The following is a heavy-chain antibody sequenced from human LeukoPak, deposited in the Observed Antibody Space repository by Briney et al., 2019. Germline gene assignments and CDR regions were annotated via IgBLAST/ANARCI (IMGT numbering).Heavy chain of an antibody. CDR3: TRAYDYVWGSYRSPLDY. D-gene: IGHD3-16*02. CDR2: IRSKAYGGTT. J-gene: IGHJ4*02. V-gene: IGHV3-49*04. CDR1: GFTLGDNA. Sequence: PGGSLRLSCTASGFTLGDNAMSWVRQAPGKGREWEGLIRSKAYGGTTEYAASVKGRFTISRDDSKSIAYLQMNSLKTEDTAVYYCTRAYDYVWGSYRSPLDYWGQGTLVTVSS.